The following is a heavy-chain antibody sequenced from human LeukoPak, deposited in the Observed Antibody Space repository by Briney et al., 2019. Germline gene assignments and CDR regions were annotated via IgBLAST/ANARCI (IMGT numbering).Heavy chain of an antibody. D-gene: IGHD6-19*01. CDR2: IYTSGST. V-gene: IGHV4-4*07. J-gene: IGHJ4*02. CDR1: GGSISSYY. Sequence: SETLSLTCTVSGGSISSYYWSWIRQPAGKGLEWIGRIYTSGSTNYNPSLKSRVTMSVDTSKNQFYLKLSSVTAADTAVYYCARHWHSSGWYDYWGQGTLVTVSS. CDR3: ARHWHSSGWYDY.